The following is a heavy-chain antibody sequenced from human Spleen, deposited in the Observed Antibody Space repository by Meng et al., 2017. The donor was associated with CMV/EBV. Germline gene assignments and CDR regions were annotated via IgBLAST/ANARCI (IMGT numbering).Heavy chain of an antibody. V-gene: IGHV4-39*01. Sequence: SETLSLTCTVSGGSISSSSYYRGWVRQPPGKGLEWIGSIYYSGGTYYNPSLKSRVTISVDTSKNQFSLKLSSVTAADTAVYYCAGHRVGPWGQGTLVTVSS. D-gene: IGHD3-10*01. CDR2: IYYSGGT. J-gene: IGHJ5*02. CDR1: GGSISSSSYY. CDR3: AGHRVGP.